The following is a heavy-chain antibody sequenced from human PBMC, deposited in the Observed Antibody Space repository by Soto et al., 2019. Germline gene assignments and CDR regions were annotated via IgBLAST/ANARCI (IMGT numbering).Heavy chain of an antibody. CDR1: GVTCSSYS. CDR3: ARAPTTVTDWYFDL. J-gene: IGHJ2*01. V-gene: IGHV3-48*01. CDR2: ISSSSSTI. D-gene: IGHD4-17*01. Sequence: GGLLRLSCAAAGVTCSSYSMNWVRQAPGKGLEWVSYISSSSSTIYYADSVKGRFTISRDNAKNSLYLQMNSLRAEDTAVYYCARAPTTVTDWYFDLWGRGTLVTVSS.